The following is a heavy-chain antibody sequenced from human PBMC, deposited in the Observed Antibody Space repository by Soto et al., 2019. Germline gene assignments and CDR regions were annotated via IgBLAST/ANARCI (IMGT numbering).Heavy chain of an antibody. Sequence: GASVTVSCKASGGTSSSYAISWVRQAPGQGLEWMGGIIPIFGTANYAQKFQGRVTITADESTSTAYIELSSLRSEDTAVYYCARDTEMATTDYYYGMDVWGQGTTVTVSS. CDR3: ARDTEMATTDYYYGMDV. D-gene: IGHD5-12*01. CDR1: GGTSSSYA. V-gene: IGHV1-69*13. CDR2: IIPIFGTA. J-gene: IGHJ6*02.